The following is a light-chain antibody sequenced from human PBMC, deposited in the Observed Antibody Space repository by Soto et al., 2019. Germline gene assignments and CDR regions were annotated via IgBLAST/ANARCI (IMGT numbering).Light chain of an antibody. Sequence: QSVLTQPPSVSGAPGQRVTISCTGRSSNIGAGYDVHWYQQLPGTAPKLLIYGNSNRPSGVPDRFSGSKSGTSASLAITGLQAEDEADYYCQSYDSSLSVLWVFGTGTKVTVL. CDR1: SSNIGAGYD. V-gene: IGLV1-40*01. CDR2: GNS. J-gene: IGLJ1*01. CDR3: QSYDSSLSVLWV.